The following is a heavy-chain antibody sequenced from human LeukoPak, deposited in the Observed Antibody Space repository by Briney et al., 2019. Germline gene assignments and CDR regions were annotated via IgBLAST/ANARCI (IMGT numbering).Heavy chain of an antibody. J-gene: IGHJ4*02. V-gene: IGHV4-59*01. D-gene: IGHD6-19*01. CDR1: GGSISSYY. CDR2: IYYSGST. CDR3: ARVVAGTRYFDY. Sequence: SETLSLSRTVSGGSISSYYWSWIRQPPGKGLEWIGYIYYSGSTNYNPSLKSRVTISVDTSKNQFSLKLSSVTAADTAVYYCARVVAGTRYFDYWGQGTLVTVSS.